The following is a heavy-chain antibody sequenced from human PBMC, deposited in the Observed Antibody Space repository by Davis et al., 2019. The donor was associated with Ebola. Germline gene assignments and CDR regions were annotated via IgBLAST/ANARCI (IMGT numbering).Heavy chain of an antibody. D-gene: IGHD3-9*01. CDR2: IGSSSNYI. Sequence: PGGSLRLSCAASGFTFSSYSMNWVRQAPGKGLEWVSSIGSSSNYIYYADSVKGRFTISRDNANHSLYLQMNSLRAEDTAVYYCASSPFSGNVFTGYQDKYYMDVWGKGTTVTVSS. V-gene: IGHV3-21*06. CDR1: GFTFSSYS. J-gene: IGHJ6*03. CDR3: ASSPFSGNVFTGYQDKYYMDV.